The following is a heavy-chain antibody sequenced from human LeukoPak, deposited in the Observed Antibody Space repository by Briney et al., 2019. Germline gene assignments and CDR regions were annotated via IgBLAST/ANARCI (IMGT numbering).Heavy chain of an antibody. Sequence: SETLSLTCTVSGGSVSSGSYYWSWIRQPPGKGLEWIGYIYYSGSTNYNPSLKGRVTISVDTSKNQFSLKLSSVTAADTAVYYCARGSYGDYVLDDAFDIWGQGTMVTVSS. J-gene: IGHJ3*02. D-gene: IGHD4-17*01. V-gene: IGHV4-61*01. CDR2: IYYSGST. CDR3: ARGSYGDYVLDDAFDI. CDR1: GGSVSSGSYY.